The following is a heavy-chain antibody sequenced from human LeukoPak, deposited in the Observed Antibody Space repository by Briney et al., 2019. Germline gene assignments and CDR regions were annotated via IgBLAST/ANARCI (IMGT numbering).Heavy chain of an antibody. CDR2: ISPGGTDT. D-gene: IGHD3-10*01. V-gene: IGHV3-23*01. Sequence: GGSLRLSCAASGFTFSTYAMSWVRQAPGKGLEWLSAISPGGTDTYYADSVKGRFTISRDNSKNTLFLQMNSLRVEDTAVYYCAKRGGYETMAAFDYWGQGTLVTVSS. CDR3: AKRGGYETMAAFDY. J-gene: IGHJ4*02. CDR1: GFTFSTYA.